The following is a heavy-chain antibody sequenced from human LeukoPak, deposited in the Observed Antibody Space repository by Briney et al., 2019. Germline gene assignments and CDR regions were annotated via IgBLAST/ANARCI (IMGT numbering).Heavy chain of an antibody. V-gene: IGHV4-30-4*01. CDR1: GGSISSGDYY. CDR3: ARGLAAAHWYFDL. D-gene: IGHD6-13*01. J-gene: IGHJ2*01. Sequence: PSQTLSLTCTVSGGSISSGDYYCSWIRQPPGKGLEWIGYIYYSGSTYYNPSLKSRVTISVDTSKNQFSLKLSSVTAADTAVYYCARGLAAAHWYFDLWGRGTLVTVSS. CDR2: IYYSGST.